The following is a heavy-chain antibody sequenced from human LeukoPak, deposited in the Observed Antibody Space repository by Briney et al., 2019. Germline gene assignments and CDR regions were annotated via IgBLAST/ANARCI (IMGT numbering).Heavy chain of an antibody. CDR1: GFTFSSYS. D-gene: IGHD3-3*01. J-gene: IGHJ5*02. V-gene: IGHV3-21*01. Sequence: GRSLRLSCAASGFTFSSYSMNWVRQAPGKGLEWVSSISSSSSYIYYADSVKGRFTISRDNAKNSLYLQMNSLRAEDTAVYYCARGYDFWSGYLDGENWFDPWGQGTLVTVSS. CDR2: ISSSSSYI. CDR3: ARGYDFWSGYLDGENWFDP.